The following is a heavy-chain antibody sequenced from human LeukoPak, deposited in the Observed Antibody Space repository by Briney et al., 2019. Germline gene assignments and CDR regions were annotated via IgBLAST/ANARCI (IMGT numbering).Heavy chain of an antibody. J-gene: IGHJ5*02. CDR1: GGTFSNYA. V-gene: IGHV1-69*13. Sequence: ASVKVSCKASGGTFSNYAISWVRQAPGQGLEWMGGIIPIFGTANYAQKFQGRVTITADESTSTAYMELSSLRSEDTAVYYCARDRGAARLGPYSWFDPWGQGTLVTVSS. CDR3: ARDRGAARLGPYSWFDP. CDR2: IIPIFGTA. D-gene: IGHD6-6*01.